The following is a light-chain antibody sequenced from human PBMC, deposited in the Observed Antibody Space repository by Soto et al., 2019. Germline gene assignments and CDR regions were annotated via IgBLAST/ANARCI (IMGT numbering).Light chain of an antibody. J-gene: IGKJ2*01. V-gene: IGKV3-20*01. Sequence: EIVLTQSPGTLSLSPGERATLACSASQSISSSYLAWYQQKPGQSPRLLIYAASSRATGIPDRFSGSGSGTDFTLTISRLEPEEFAVYYCQQYCSSSYTFGQGTQVEIK. CDR2: AAS. CDR1: QSISSSY. CDR3: QQYCSSSYT.